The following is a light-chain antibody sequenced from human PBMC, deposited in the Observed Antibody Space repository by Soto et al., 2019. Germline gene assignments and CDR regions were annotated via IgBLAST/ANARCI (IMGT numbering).Light chain of an antibody. CDR2: KAS. CDR3: QHYNGYRWT. V-gene: IGKV1-5*03. J-gene: IGKJ1*01. CDR1: QSVSNW. Sequence: DIHMTQSPSTLSASVGDTVTITCRASQSVSNWLAWYQQKPGKAPKILIYKASSLESGVPSRFSGSGSGTEFTLTISSLRPDDFATYYCQHYNGYRWTFGQGTKVDIK.